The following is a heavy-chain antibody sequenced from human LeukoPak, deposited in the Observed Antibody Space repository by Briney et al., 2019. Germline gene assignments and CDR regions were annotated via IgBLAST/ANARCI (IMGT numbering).Heavy chain of an antibody. V-gene: IGHV4-59*01. Sequence: SETLSLTCTVSGGSISSYYWSWIRQPPGKGLEWIGYIYYSGSTNYNPSLKSRVTISVDTSKNQFSLKLSSVTAADTAVYYCASATGYSSSWWSWVDYWGQGTLVTVSS. D-gene: IGHD6-13*01. J-gene: IGHJ4*02. CDR2: IYYSGST. CDR1: GGSISSYY. CDR3: ASATGYSSSWWSWVDY.